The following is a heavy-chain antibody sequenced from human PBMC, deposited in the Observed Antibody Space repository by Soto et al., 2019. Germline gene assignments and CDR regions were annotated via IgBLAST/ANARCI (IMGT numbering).Heavy chain of an antibody. J-gene: IGHJ6*02. CDR1: GASISRGGSS. CDR2: IYHNGIT. CDR3: ARGLTVRGSYGLDV. V-gene: IGHV4-30-2*01. D-gene: IGHD3-10*01. Sequence: QLQLQESGPGLVKPSQTLSLTCAVSGASISRGGSSWSWIRQAPGTGLEWIGYIYHNGITNYNPSLKSRVTISVDKSQNQFSLSLNFVTAADTAVYYCARGLTVRGSYGLDVWGQGTTVNFSS.